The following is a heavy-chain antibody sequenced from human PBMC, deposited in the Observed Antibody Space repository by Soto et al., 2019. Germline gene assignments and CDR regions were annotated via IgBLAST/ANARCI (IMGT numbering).Heavy chain of an antibody. J-gene: IGHJ4*02. CDR2: MNPNSGNT. CDR3: ARGSIVATDIDY. Sequence: ASVKVSCKASGYTFTSYDINWVRQATGQGLEWMGWMNPNSGNTGYAQKFQGRVTMTRNTSISTAYMELGSLRSEDTAVYYCARGSIVATDIDYWGQGTLVTVSS. V-gene: IGHV1-8*01. D-gene: IGHD5-12*01. CDR1: GYTFTSYD.